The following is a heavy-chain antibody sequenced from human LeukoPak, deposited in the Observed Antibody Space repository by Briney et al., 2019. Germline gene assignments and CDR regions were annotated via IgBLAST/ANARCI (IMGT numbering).Heavy chain of an antibody. V-gene: IGHV4-59*01. CDR1: GGSISSYY. Sequence: PSETLSLTCTVSGGSISSYYWSWIRQPPGKGLEWIGYIYYSGSTNYNPSLKSRVTISVDTSKNQFSLKLSSVTAADTAVYYCAREYYDILTGYSNCNWFDPWGQGTLVTVSS. CDR3: AREYYDILTGYSNCNWFDP. CDR2: IYYSGST. J-gene: IGHJ5*02. D-gene: IGHD3-9*01.